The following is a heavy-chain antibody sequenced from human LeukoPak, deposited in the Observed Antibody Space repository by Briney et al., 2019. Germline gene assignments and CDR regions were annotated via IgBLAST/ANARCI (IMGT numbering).Heavy chain of an antibody. CDR2: IYTSGST. D-gene: IGHD3-22*01. CDR1: GGSISSYY. V-gene: IGHV4-4*07. CDR3: ASQYYYDSSGYRS. J-gene: IGHJ5*02. Sequence: SETLSLTCTVSGGSISSYYWSWIRQPAGKGLEWIGRIYTSGSTNYNPSLKSRVTISVDKSKNQFSLKLSSVTAAETAVYYCASQYYYDSSGYRSWGQGTLVTVSS.